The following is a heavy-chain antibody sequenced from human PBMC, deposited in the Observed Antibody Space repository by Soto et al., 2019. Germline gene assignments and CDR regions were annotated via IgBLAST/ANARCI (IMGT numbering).Heavy chain of an antibody. V-gene: IGHV4-39*01. CDR2: IFYSGST. D-gene: IGHD3-22*01. CDR1: GDSISTDSYF. Sequence: SETLSLTCTVSGDSISTDSYFWAWIRQPPGKGLEWIGGIFYSGSTYYNPSLKSRVTISVDTSHNRFSLKLDSVSAADTAIYYCARADYYYSYSYYFLTSDFDCWGKGSLVTVAS. CDR3: ARADYYYSYSYYFLTSDFDC. J-gene: IGHJ4*02.